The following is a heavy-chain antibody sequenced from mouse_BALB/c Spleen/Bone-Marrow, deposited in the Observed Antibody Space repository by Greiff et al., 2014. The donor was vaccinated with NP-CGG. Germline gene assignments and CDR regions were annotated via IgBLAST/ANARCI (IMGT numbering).Heavy chain of an antibody. V-gene: IGHV14-3*02. Sequence: EVQLQQSGAELVKPGASVKLSCTASGFNFKDSYMFWAKQRPEQGLEWIGRIDPAIINTKYDQKFQGKATIAADTSSNTAYLQLSSLTSEYTAVYYCARYRCYGSSYAMDYWGQGTPVTVSS. CDR3: ARYRCYGSSYAMDY. CDR1: GFNFKDSY. D-gene: IGHD1-1*01. J-gene: IGHJ4*01. CDR2: IDPAIINT.